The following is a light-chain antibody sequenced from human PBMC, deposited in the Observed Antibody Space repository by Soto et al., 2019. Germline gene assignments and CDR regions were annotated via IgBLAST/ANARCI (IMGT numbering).Light chain of an antibody. CDR3: QQRTNWPLT. CDR1: QSVSSY. J-gene: IGKJ4*01. V-gene: IGKV3-11*01. CDR2: GAS. Sequence: EILLTQSPATLSLSPGEKAALSCRASQSVSSYLAWYQQKPGQAPRLLIYGASNRATGIPARFSGSGSGTDFTLTISSLEPEDFGVYYCQQRTNWPLTFAGGSKVDNK.